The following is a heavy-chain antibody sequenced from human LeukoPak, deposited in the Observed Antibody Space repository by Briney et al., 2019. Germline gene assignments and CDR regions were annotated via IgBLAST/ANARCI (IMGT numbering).Heavy chain of an antibody. CDR3: AKDGYYGYSSGWKHFDY. V-gene: IGHV3-9*01. J-gene: IGHJ4*02. Sequence: PGRSLRLSCAASGFTFDDCAMHWVRHAPGKGLEWVSGISWNSGSIVYADSVKGRFTISRDNAKNSLYLQMNSLRAEDTALYYCAKDGYYGYSSGWKHFDYWGQGTLVTVSS. D-gene: IGHD6-19*01. CDR2: ISWNSGSI. CDR1: GFTFDDCA.